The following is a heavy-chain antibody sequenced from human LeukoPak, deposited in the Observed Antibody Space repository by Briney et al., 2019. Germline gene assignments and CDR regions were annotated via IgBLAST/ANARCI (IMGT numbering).Heavy chain of an antibody. CDR3: ARITYNYGYPTWFDY. V-gene: IGHV3-74*01. CDR1: GFTFSSYW. CDR2: INSDGSST. D-gene: IGHD5-18*01. Sequence: GGSLRLSCAASGFTFSSYWMHWVRQAPGKGLVWVSRINSDGSSTSYADSVKGRFTISRDNAKNTLYLQMNSLRAEDTAVYYCARITYNYGYPTWFDYWGQGTLVTVSS. J-gene: IGHJ4*02.